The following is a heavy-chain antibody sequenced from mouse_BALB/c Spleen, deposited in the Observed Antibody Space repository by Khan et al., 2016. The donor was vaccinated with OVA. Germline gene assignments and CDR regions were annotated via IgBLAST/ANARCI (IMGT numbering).Heavy chain of an antibody. V-gene: IGHV14-3*02. CDR3: ATLYGNPLAY. D-gene: IGHD2-1*01. CDR2: IDPANGDI. J-gene: IGHJ3*01. Sequence: EVQLQQSRAEILKPGASVKLSCTSSGFNIKDTYMHWVKQRPEQGLEWIGRIDPANGDIKYDPKFQGKATITGDTSSNTAYLQLSSLTSEDTAVYYCATLYGNPLAYWGQGTLVTVSA. CDR1: GFNIKDTY.